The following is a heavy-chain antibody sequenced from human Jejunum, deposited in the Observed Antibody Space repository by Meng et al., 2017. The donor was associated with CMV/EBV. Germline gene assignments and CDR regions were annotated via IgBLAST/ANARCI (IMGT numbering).Heavy chain of an antibody. CDR1: DSFISNNW. J-gene: IGHJ5*02. V-gene: IGHV4-4*02. CDR3: ARVKGGCSATSCTLDP. CDR2: IYYSRVT. Sequence: DSFISNNWWTWVRQTPGKGLEWIGEIYYSRVTNYNPSLKSRVTIFLDKSKNQFSLNLNSVTAADTGVYYCARVKGGCSATSCTLDPWGQGTLVTVSS. D-gene: IGHD2-2*01.